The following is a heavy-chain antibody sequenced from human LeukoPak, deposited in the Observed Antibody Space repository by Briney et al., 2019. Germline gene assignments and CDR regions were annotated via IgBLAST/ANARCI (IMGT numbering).Heavy chain of an antibody. V-gene: IGHV4-34*01. CDR3: ARKREIWFGELSTPFFDY. J-gene: IGHJ4*02. CDR2: IYYSGST. D-gene: IGHD3-10*01. CDR1: GGSFSGYY. Sequence: PSETLSLTCAVYGGSFSGYYWSWIRQPPGKGLEWIGSIYYSGSTYYNPSLKSRVTISVDTSKNQFSLKLSSVTAADTAVYYCARKREIWFGELSTPFFDYWGQGTLVTVSS.